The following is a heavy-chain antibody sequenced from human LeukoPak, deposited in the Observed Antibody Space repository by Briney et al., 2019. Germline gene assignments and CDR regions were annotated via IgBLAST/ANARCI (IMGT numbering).Heavy chain of an antibody. CDR1: GFTFSDYY. CDR2: ISSSGSTI. Sequence: PGGSLRLSCAASGFTFSDYYMSWIRQAPGKGLEWVSYISSSGSTIYYADSVKGRFTISRDNAKNSLYLQTNSLRAEDTAVYYCARGDGSSWYSYYFDYWGQGTLVTVSS. J-gene: IGHJ4*02. D-gene: IGHD6-13*01. CDR3: ARGDGSSWYSYYFDY. V-gene: IGHV3-11*01.